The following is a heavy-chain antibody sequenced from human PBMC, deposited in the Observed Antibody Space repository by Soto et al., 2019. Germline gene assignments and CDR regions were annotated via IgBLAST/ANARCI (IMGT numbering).Heavy chain of an antibody. CDR2: IYPGDSDT. J-gene: IGHJ6*02. D-gene: IGHD3-10*01. Sequence: GESLQISCKGSRYSFTSQWIGRVRQMPGKGLEWVGIIYPGDSDTRYSPSFQGQVTTSADKSISTAYLQWSSLKASDTAMYYWARGPGGYYYGMDCWGQGTTVTVS. CDR1: RYSFTSQW. V-gene: IGHV5-51*01. CDR3: ARGPGGYYYGMDC.